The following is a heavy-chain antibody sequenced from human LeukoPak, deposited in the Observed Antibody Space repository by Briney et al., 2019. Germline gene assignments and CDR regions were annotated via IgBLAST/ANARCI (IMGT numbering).Heavy chain of an antibody. CDR3: AKDLGYCSGGSCPYGMDV. V-gene: IGHV3-30*18. D-gene: IGHD2-15*01. CDR2: IPYDGSNK. CDR1: GFTFSSYG. Sequence: GGSLRLSCAASGFTFSSYGMHWVRQAPGKGLEWVAVIPYDGSNKYYADSVKGRFTISRDNSKNTLYLQVNSLRAEDTAVYYCAKDLGYCSGGSCPYGMDVWGQGTTVTVSS. J-gene: IGHJ6*02.